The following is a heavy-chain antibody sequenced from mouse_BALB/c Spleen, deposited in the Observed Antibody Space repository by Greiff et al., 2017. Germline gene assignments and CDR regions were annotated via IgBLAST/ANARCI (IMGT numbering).Heavy chain of an antibody. V-gene: IGHV5-6-5*01. CDR3: ARGRYDDGRAWFAY. Sequence: EVKLVESGGGLVKPGGSLKLSCAASGFTFSSYAMSWVRQTPEKRLEWVASISSGGSTYYPDSVKGRFTISRDNARNILYLQMSSLRSEDTAMYYCARGRYDDGRAWFAYWGQGTLVTVSA. D-gene: IGHD2-14*01. CDR2: ISSGGST. CDR1: GFTFSSYA. J-gene: IGHJ3*01.